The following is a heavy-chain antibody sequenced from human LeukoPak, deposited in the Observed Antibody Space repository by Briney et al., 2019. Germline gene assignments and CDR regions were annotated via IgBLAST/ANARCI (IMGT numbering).Heavy chain of an antibody. Sequence: GGSLRLSCAASGFTFSSYAIHWVRQAPGKGLEWAAVISYDGSNKYYADSVKGRFTISRDNSKNTLYLQMNSLRAEDTAVYYCARENSGWEHFDYWGQGTLVTVSS. V-gene: IGHV3-30*04. J-gene: IGHJ4*02. CDR2: ISYDGSNK. CDR3: ARENSGWEHFDY. D-gene: IGHD6-19*01. CDR1: GFTFSSYA.